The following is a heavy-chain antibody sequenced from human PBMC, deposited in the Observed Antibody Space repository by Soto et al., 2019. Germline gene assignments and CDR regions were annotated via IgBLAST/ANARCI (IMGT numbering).Heavy chain of an antibody. Sequence: SETLSLTCTVSGGSISSGGYYWSWIRQHPGKGLEWIGYIYYSGSTYYNPSLKSRVTISVDTSKNQFSLKLSSVTAADTAVYYCARDSSGYYFDWGQGTLVTVSS. CDR2: IYYSGST. CDR3: ARDSSGYYFD. D-gene: IGHD3-22*01. V-gene: IGHV4-31*03. CDR1: GGSISSGGYY. J-gene: IGHJ4*02.